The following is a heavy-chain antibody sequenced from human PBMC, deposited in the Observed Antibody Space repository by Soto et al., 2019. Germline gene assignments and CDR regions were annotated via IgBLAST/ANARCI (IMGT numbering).Heavy chain of an antibody. V-gene: IGHV1-69*13. D-gene: IGHD2-8*01. J-gene: IGHJ5*02. CDR2: IIPIFGTA. CDR3: ARCSIGGGWFDP. Sequence: ASVKVSCKASGGTFSSYAISWVRQAPGQGLEWMGGIIPIFGTANYAQKFQGRVTITADESTSTAYMELSSLRSEDTAVYYCARCSIGGGWFDPWGQGTLVTVSS. CDR1: GGTFSSYA.